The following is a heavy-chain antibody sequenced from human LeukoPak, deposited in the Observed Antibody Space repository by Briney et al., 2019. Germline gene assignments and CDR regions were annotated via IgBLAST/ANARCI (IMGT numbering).Heavy chain of an antibody. Sequence: SETLSLTCDVSGYSIRSGYYWAWIRQPPGKGLEWIGSLHHTRSTYYNPSLKSRVTMSVDRSNNKFSLQLSSATAADTALYDCARDREFSPWELLLDYWGQGILVTVSS. J-gene: IGHJ4*02. CDR3: ARDREFSPWELLLDY. V-gene: IGHV4-38-2*02. CDR2: LHHTRST. D-gene: IGHD3-10*01. CDR1: GYSIRSGYY.